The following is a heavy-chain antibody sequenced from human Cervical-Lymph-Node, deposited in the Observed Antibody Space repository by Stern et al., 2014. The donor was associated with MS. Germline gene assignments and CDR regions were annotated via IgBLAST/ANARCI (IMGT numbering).Heavy chain of an antibody. D-gene: IGHD3-16*02. CDR1: GFSLNTLGVG. J-gene: IGHJ5*02. V-gene: IGHV2-5*02. CDR3: THILLGWGDLSPPPIAS. CDR2: IYWDDDK. Sequence: QITLKESGPTLVKPTQTLTLTCTFSGFSLNTLGVGVGWIRQPPGKALEWLAVIYWDDDKRYSPSLQSRLTITKDTLTNQGGLTRTNRASVNPATYYFTHILLGWGDLSPPPIASWGQGALVTVSS.